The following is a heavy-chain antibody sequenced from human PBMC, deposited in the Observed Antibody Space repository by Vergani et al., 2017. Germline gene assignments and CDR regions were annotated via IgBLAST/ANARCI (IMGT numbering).Heavy chain of an antibody. CDR1: GFTFSSYA. Sequence: EVQLLESGGGLVQPGGSLRLSCAASGFTFSSYAMSWVRQAPGKGREWVSAISGSGGSTYYADAVKGRFTISRDNSKNTLYLQMNSLRAEDTAVYYCAKDHPYSGSYYDYWGQGTLVTVSS. D-gene: IGHD1-26*01. J-gene: IGHJ4*02. CDR2: ISGSGGST. CDR3: AKDHPYSGSYYDY. V-gene: IGHV3-23*01.